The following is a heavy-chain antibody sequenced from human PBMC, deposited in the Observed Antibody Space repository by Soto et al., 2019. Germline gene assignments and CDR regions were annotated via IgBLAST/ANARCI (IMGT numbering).Heavy chain of an antibody. CDR3: ARIGYSSSSLDY. Sequence: GGSLRLSCVASGFTFITSFMGWVRQAPGKGLEWVANINQDGGGTYYVDSVEGRFTISRDNAKDSLYLQINSLRAEDTAFYYCARIGYSSSSLDYWGQGTLVTVSS. D-gene: IGHD6-13*01. CDR2: INQDGGGT. J-gene: IGHJ4*02. V-gene: IGHV3-7*03. CDR1: GFTFITSF.